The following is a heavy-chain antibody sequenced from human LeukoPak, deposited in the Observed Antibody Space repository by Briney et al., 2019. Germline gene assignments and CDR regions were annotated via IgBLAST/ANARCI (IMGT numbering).Heavy chain of an antibody. CDR2: IYYSGST. CDR3: ARDVFYGSGSYYPYYFDY. Sequence: SETLSLTCTVSGGSISSSSYYWGWIRQPPGKGLEWIGSIYYSGSTYYNPSLKSRVTISVDTSKNQFSLKLSSVTAADTAVYYCARDVFYGSGSYYPYYFDYWGQGTLVTVSS. CDR1: GGSISSSSYY. D-gene: IGHD3-10*01. V-gene: IGHV4-39*02. J-gene: IGHJ4*02.